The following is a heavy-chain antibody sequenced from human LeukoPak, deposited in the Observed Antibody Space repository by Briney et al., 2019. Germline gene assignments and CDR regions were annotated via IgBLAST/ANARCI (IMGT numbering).Heavy chain of an antibody. CDR3: ARDLISQRTRAGTDFDY. Sequence: GGSLRLSCAASEFSVGSNYMTWVRQAPGKGLEWVSGISWNSGSIGYADSVKGRFTISRDNAKNSLYLQMNSLRAEDTALYYCARDLISQRTRAGTDFDYWGQGTLVTVSS. CDR1: EFSVGSNY. D-gene: IGHD6-13*01. CDR2: ISWNSGSI. V-gene: IGHV3-20*04. J-gene: IGHJ4*02.